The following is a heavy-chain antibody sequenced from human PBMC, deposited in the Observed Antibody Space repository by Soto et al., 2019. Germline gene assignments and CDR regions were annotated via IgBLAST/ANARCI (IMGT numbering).Heavy chain of an antibody. CDR2: IDPSDSKT. D-gene: IGHD3-10*01. V-gene: IGHV5-10-1*01. J-gene: IGHJ4*02. Sequence: DSLKISCQGSGYSFNIYWITWVRQMPGKGLEWMGRIDPSDSKTNYSPSFQGHVAMSADKSISTAYLQWSSLKASDTAIYCCERHRELAANFFDSWGQGTPVTVSA. CDR1: GYSFNIYW. CDR3: ERHRELAANFFDS.